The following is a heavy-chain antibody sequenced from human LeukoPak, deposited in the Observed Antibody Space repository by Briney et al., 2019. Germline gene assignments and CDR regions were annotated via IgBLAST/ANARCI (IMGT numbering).Heavy chain of an antibody. J-gene: IGHJ6*02. Sequence: GGSLRLSCAASGFIFSSYGMHWVRQAPGKGLEWVAVVSYDGSNKYYADSVKGRFTISRDNSKNTLYLQMNSLRAEDTAVYYCAKEEATADYYHYGMDVWGQGTTVTVSS. V-gene: IGHV3-30*18. CDR1: GFIFSSYG. CDR2: VSYDGSNK. CDR3: AKEEATADYYHYGMDV. D-gene: IGHD2-21*02.